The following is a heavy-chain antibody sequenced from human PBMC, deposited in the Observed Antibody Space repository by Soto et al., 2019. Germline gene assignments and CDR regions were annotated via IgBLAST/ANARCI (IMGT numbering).Heavy chain of an antibody. CDR3: ARVLGYDSSGYYRWSAFDI. Sequence: ASVKVSCKASGGTFSSYAISWVRQAPGQGLEWMGGIIPIFGTANYAQKFQGRVTITADESTSTAYMELSSLRSEDTAVYYCARVLGYDSSGYYRWSAFDIWGQGTMVTVS. J-gene: IGHJ3*02. V-gene: IGHV1-69*13. CDR1: GGTFSSYA. CDR2: IIPIFGTA. D-gene: IGHD3-22*01.